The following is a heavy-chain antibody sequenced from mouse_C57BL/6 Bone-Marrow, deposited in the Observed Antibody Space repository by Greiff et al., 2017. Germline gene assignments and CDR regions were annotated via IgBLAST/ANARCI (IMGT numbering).Heavy chain of an antibody. V-gene: IGHV1-50*01. J-gene: IGHJ2*01. CDR1: GYTFTSYW. CDR2: IDPSDSYT. D-gene: IGHD1-1*01. CDR3: ARRLGYYGFYYFDY. Sequence: QVQLQQPGAELVKPGASVKLSCKASGYTFTSYWMQWVKQRPGQGLEWIGEIDPSDSYTNYNQKFKGKATLTVDTSSSTAYMQLSSLTSEDSAVYYCARRLGYYGFYYFDYWGQGTTLTVSS.